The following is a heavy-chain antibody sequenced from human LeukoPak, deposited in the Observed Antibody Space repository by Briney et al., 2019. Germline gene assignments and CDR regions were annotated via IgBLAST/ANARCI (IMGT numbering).Heavy chain of an antibody. CDR3: ARFTTSLMWYCSSTSCYDAFDI. CDR1: GGSISSSSYY. D-gene: IGHD2-2*01. CDR2: IYYSGST. V-gene: IGHV4-39*01. Sequence: SETLSLTCTVSGGSISSSSYYWGWIRPPPGKGLEWIVSIYYSGSTYYNPSLKSRVTISVDTSKNQFSLKLSSVTAADTAVYYCARFTTSLMWYCSSTSCYDAFDIWGQGTMVTVSS. J-gene: IGHJ3*02.